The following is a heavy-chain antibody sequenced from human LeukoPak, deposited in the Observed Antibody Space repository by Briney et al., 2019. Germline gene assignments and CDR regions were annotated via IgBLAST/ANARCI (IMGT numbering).Heavy chain of an antibody. J-gene: IGHJ3*02. CDR3: AREERWELRSAFDI. Sequence: SETLSLTCAVYGGSFSGYYWSWIRQPPGKGLEWIGEINHSGSTNYNPSLKSRVTILVEKSKNQFSLKLTSVTAADTAVYSCAREERWELRSAFDIWGQGTMVTVSS. CDR1: GGSFSGYY. D-gene: IGHD1-26*01. V-gene: IGHV4-34*01. CDR2: INHSGST.